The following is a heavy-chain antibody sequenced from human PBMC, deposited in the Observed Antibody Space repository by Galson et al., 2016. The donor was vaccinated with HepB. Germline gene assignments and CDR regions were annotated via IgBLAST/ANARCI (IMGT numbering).Heavy chain of an antibody. CDR3: ARADGPGIAAAGLDY. D-gene: IGHD6-13*01. CDR1: GFIFDSHA. Sequence: SLRLSCAASGFIFDSHALYWVRQAPGKGLEWVAVISYDGNNLYYADSVKARFTISRDKSKNTLYLQMDRLRAEDTALYFCARADGPGIAAAGLDYWGQGVLVTVSS. V-gene: IGHV3-30*04. CDR2: ISYDGNNL. J-gene: IGHJ4*02.